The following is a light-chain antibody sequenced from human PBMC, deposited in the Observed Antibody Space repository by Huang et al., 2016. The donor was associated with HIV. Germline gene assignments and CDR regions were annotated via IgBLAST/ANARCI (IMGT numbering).Light chain of an antibody. CDR3: QQTYNVPRT. V-gene: IGKV1-39*01. CDR2: AAS. Sequence: DIQMTQSPSSLSASIGDRVTMSCRASQTVDMYLNWYQQTPGRAPKLRIYAASNLQSDVPSRFSGTGSGTNFTLTISSLQPEDVVIYFCQQTYNVPRTFGQGTALEIK. CDR1: QTVDMY. J-gene: IGKJ2*01.